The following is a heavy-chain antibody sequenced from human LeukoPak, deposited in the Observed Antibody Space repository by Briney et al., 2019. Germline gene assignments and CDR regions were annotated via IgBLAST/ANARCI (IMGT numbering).Heavy chain of an antibody. CDR1: GYTFTNYP. D-gene: IGHD6-13*01. Sequence: ASVTVSCTASGYTFTNYPIHWVRQAPGHRLEWMGWISAGNGNTKYSQKFKDRVTITRDTSASTAYMELSSLRSEDTAVYYCARDKGAAAGSDYYYGMDVWGTGTTVTVSS. CDR2: ISAGNGNT. J-gene: IGHJ6*04. V-gene: IGHV1-3*01. CDR3: ARDKGAAAGSDYYYGMDV.